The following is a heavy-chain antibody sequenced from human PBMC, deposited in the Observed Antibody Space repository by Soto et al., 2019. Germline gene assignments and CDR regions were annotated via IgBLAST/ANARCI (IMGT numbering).Heavy chain of an antibody. CDR3: AREDLRPYFDY. V-gene: IGHV3-23*01. CDR1: GFTFSSYA. CDR2: ISGSGGST. J-gene: IGHJ4*01. Sequence: GGSLRLSCAASGFTFSSYAMSWVRQAPGKGLEWVSAISGSGGSTYYADSVKGRFTISRDNAKNSLYLQMNSLRAEDTAVYYCAREDLRPYFDYWGQGTLVTVSS. D-gene: IGHD3-16*01.